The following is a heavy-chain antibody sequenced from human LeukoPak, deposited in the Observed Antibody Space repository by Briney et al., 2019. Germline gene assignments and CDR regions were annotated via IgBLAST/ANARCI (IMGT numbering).Heavy chain of an antibody. V-gene: IGHV3-30*04. CDR2: ISYDGSNK. J-gene: IGHJ5*02. CDR3: ARERERFFNL. CDR1: GFTFSSYA. D-gene: IGHD3-3*01. Sequence: GGSLRLSCAASGFTFSSYAMYWVRLAPGEGLEWVVFISYDGSNKYYADSVKGRFTISRDNSKNTLYLQMNSLRAEDTAVYYCARERERFFNLWGQGTLVTVSS.